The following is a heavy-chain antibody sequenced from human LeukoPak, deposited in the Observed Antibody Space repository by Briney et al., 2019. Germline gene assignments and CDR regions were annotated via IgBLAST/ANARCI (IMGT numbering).Heavy chain of an antibody. CDR1: GYTFTSYG. V-gene: IGHV1-18*01. CDR3: ARDATMVRGVIYSIFDP. CDR2: ISAYNGNT. J-gene: IGHJ5*02. Sequence: GASVKVSCKASGYTFTSYGISWVRQAPGQGLEWMGWISAYNGNTNYAQKLQGRVTMTTDTSTSTAYMELRSLRSDDTAVYYCARDATMVRGVIYSIFDPWGQGTLVTVSS. D-gene: IGHD3-10*01.